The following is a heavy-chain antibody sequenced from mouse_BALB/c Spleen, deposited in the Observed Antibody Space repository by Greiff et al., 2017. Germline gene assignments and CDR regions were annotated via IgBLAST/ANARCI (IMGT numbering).Heavy chain of an antibody. D-gene: IGHD2-1*01. CDR1: GYAFSSSW. J-gene: IGHJ4*01. V-gene: IGHV1-82*01. Sequence: VQLQQSGPELVKPGASVKISCKASGYAFSSSWMNWVKQRPGQGLEWIGRIYPGDGDTNYNGKFKGKATLTADKSSSTAYMQLSSLTSVDSAVYFCARYGNCYAMDYWGQGTSVTVSS. CDR3: ARYGNCYAMDY. CDR2: IYPGDGDT.